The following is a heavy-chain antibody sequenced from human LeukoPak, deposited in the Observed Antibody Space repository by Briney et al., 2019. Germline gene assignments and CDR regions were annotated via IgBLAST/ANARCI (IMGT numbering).Heavy chain of an antibody. CDR3: ARVLSGSWDWFNP. V-gene: IGHV3-74*01. Sequence: GGSLRLSCAASGFTLSRYWIHWVRQAPGKGLGWVSRINPDGSTTTYADSVKGRCTISRDNVKNTVYLQMNSLRAEDTAVYYCARVLSGSWDWFNPWGQGTLVTVSS. J-gene: IGHJ5*02. CDR1: GFTLSRYW. D-gene: IGHD3-22*01. CDR2: INPDGSTT.